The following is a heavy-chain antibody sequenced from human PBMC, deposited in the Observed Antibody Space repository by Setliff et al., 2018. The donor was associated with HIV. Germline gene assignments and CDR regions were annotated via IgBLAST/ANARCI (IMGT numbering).Heavy chain of an antibody. CDR1: GGSISSGDYY. J-gene: IGHJ4*02. CDR2: IFYTGST. CDR3: ARARPGIAVAGTLFDY. D-gene: IGHD6-19*01. V-gene: IGHV4-30-4*08. Sequence: SETLSLTCTVSGGSISSGDYYWSWIRQPPGKGLEWIGYIFYTGSTYYNPSFKSRVTISVDTSKNQFSLEPSSVTAADTAVYYCARARPGIAVAGTLFDYWGQGTLVTVSS.